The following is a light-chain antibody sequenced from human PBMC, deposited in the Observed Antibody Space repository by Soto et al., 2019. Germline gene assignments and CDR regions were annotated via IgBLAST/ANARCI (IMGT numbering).Light chain of an antibody. Sequence: IVLTQSPGTLSLSPGDRATLSCRASQSVSSNYLGWYQQKPGQAPRLLLYGASSRAIGIPDRFSGSGSGTDFTLTISSLEPQDFALYYCKQYDTSPPLTFGGGTKVEI. CDR2: GAS. CDR3: KQYDTSPPLT. V-gene: IGKV3-20*01. J-gene: IGKJ4*01. CDR1: QSVSSNY.